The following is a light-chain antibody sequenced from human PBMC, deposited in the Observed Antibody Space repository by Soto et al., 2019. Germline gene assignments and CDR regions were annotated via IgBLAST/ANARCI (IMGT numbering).Light chain of an antibody. Sequence: SGSPGQSVTISCTGTSSDVGGYNYVSWYLQHPGKAPKVMIYDVSKRPSGVPDRFSGSKSGNTASLTISGLQSEDEADYYCCSFAGNYIYVFGTGTKVTVL. J-gene: IGLJ1*01. CDR1: SSDVGGYNY. V-gene: IGLV2-11*01. CDR3: CSFAGNYIYV. CDR2: DVS.